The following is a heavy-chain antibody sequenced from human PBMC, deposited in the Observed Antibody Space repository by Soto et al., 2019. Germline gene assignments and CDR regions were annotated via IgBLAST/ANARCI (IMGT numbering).Heavy chain of an antibody. CDR3: AGMVYAIPDNWFDP. J-gene: IGHJ5*02. V-gene: IGHV1-69*02. CDR2: IIPILGIA. Sequence: QVQLVQSGAEVKKPGSSVKVSCKASGGTFSSYTISWVRQAPGQGLEWMGRIIPILGIANCAQKFQGRVTITADKSTSTAYMELSSLRSEDTAVYYCAGMVYAIPDNWFDPWGQGTLVTVSS. D-gene: IGHD2-8*01. CDR1: GGTFSSYT.